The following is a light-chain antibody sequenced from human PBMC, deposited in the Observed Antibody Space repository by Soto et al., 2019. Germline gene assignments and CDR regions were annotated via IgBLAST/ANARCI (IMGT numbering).Light chain of an antibody. CDR3: QQYNNWPQT. Sequence: EVVLTQSPATLSLSRGERATLSCRASQSVNRYLAWYQQKPGQAPRLLIYDTSNRATGIPARFGGSGSGTEFNLTISSLQSEDSAIYYCQQYNNWPQTFGQGTRWIS. V-gene: IGKV3-11*01. CDR1: QSVNRY. CDR2: DTS. J-gene: IGKJ1*01.